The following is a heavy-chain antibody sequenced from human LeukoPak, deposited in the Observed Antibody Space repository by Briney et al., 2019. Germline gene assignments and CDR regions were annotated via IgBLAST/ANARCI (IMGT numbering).Heavy chain of an antibody. CDR3: ARVGRDKIQLWSQFDY. D-gene: IGHD5-18*01. Sequence: GGSLRLSCAASGFTFSSYWMSWVRQAPGKGLEWVANIKQDGSEKYYVDSVKGRFTISRDNAKNSLYLQMNSLRAEDTAVYYCARVGRDKIQLWSQFDYWGQGTLVTVSS. CDR2: IKQDGSEK. V-gene: IGHV3-7*01. J-gene: IGHJ4*02. CDR1: GFTFSSYW.